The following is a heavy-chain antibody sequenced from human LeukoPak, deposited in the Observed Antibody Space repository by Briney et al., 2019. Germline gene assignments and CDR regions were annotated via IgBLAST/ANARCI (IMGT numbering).Heavy chain of an antibody. CDR1: GASITSYY. J-gene: IGHJ4*02. CDR2: IYYSGST. Sequence: SETLSLTCGVSGASITSYYWSWIRQPPGKGLEWIGYIYYSGSTNYNPSLKSRVTISVDTSKNQFSLKLSSVTAADTAVYYCARGLYSSGWSADYWGQGTLVTVSS. V-gene: IGHV4-59*01. D-gene: IGHD6-19*01. CDR3: ARGLYSSGWSADY.